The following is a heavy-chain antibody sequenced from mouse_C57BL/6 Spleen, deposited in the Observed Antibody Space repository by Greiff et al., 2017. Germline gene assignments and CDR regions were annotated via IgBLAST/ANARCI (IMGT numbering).Heavy chain of an antibody. Sequence: QVQLKQPGTELVKPGASVKLSCKASGYTFTSYWMHWVKQRPGQGLEWIGNINPSNGGTNYNEKFKSKATLTVDKSSSTAYMQLSSLTSEDSAVYYCARYGFQYYYAMDYWGQGTSVTVSS. CDR1: GYTFTSYW. V-gene: IGHV1-53*01. CDR2: INPSNGGT. CDR3: ARYGFQYYYAMDY. J-gene: IGHJ4*01. D-gene: IGHD2-2*01.